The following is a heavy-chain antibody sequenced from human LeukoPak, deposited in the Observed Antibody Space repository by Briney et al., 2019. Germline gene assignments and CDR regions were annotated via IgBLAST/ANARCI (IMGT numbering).Heavy chain of an antibody. CDR1: GGSISSYY. J-gene: IGHJ6*03. CDR3: ARTTEGGYTYNYFYYYYMDV. V-gene: IGHV4-59*01. CDR2: IYYSGST. Sequence: SETLSLTCTVSGGSISSYYWSWIRQPPGKGLEWIGYIYYSGSTNYNPSLKSRISISVDTSKNQFSLKLSSVAAADTAVYYCARTTEGGYTYNYFYYYYMDVWGKGTTVTISS. D-gene: IGHD5-18*01.